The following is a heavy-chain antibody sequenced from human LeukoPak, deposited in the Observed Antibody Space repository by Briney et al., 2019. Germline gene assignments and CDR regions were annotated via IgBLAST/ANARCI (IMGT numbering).Heavy chain of an antibody. CDR1: GFTFSSYA. Sequence: PGGSLRLSCAASGFTFSSYAISWVRQAPGKGLEWVSAISGSGGSTYYADSVKGRFTIPRDNSKNTLYLQMNSLRAGDTAVYYCAKLIAVAGPAWGQRTLVTVSS. CDR2: ISGSGGST. D-gene: IGHD6-19*01. V-gene: IGHV3-23*01. CDR3: AKLIAVAGPA. J-gene: IGHJ5*02.